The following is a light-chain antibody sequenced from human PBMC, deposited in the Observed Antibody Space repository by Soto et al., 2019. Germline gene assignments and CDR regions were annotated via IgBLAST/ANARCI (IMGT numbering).Light chain of an antibody. J-gene: IGKJ4*01. CDR3: KQYGNSPLT. CDR2: GVS. CDR1: QSVRSDY. Sequence: EIVLTQSPDTLSLSPGQRATLSCRASQSVRSDYFAWYQQKPGQAPRVIIFGVSTRATGVPDRFSGSGSGTDFTLTIRRLEPEDFALYYCKQYGNSPLTFGGGTKVDI. V-gene: IGKV3-20*01.